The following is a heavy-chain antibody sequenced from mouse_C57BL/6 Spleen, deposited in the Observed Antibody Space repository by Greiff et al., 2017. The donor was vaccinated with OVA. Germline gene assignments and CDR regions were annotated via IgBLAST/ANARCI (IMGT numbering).Heavy chain of an antibody. CDR2: INPNNGGT. V-gene: IGHV1-26*01. Sequence: EVQLQQSGPELVKPGASVKISCKASGYTFPDYYMNWVKQSPGQGLEWIGDINPNNGGTSYNQKFKGKATLTVDKSSSTAYMELRSLTSEDSAVYYCARQLGYYFDCWGKGTTVTVSS. CDR3: ARQLGYYFDC. D-gene: IGHD4-1*02. J-gene: IGHJ2*01. CDR1: GYTFPDYY.